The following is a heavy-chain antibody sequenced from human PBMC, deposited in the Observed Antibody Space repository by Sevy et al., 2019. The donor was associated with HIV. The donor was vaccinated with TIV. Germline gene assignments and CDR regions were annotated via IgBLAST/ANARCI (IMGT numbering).Heavy chain of an antibody. CDR2: MNPNSGST. J-gene: IGHJ1*01. CDR1: GYTFTTYD. Sequence: ASVKVSCKASGYTFTTYDINWVRQAAGQGLEWMGWMNPNSGSTGYAQNFQGRVTMTRNTSISTAYMQLSSLRSEDTAVYYCARGYYDSSCYYYGYFHHWGQGTLVTVSS. V-gene: IGHV1-8*01. D-gene: IGHD3-22*01. CDR3: ARGYYDSSCYYYGYFHH.